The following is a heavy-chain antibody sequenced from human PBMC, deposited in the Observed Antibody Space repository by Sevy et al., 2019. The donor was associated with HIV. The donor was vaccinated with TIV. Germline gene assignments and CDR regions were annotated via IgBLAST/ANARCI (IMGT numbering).Heavy chain of an antibody. Sequence: GGSLRLSCAASGFTFSSYAMSWVRQAPGKGLEWVSAISGSGGSTYYADSVKGRFTISRDNSKNTLYLQMSSLRAEDTAVYYCAKPTLIVVVITREAFDIWGQGTMVTVS. D-gene: IGHD3-22*01. CDR1: GFTFSSYA. J-gene: IGHJ3*02. CDR3: AKPTLIVVVITREAFDI. V-gene: IGHV3-23*01. CDR2: ISGSGGST.